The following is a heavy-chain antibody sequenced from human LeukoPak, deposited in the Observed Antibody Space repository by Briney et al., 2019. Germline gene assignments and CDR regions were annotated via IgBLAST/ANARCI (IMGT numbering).Heavy chain of an antibody. CDR3: ARSTLLITMVRGEGGNWFDP. CDR2: IYYSGST. Sequence: SETLSLTCTVSGGSISSSSYYWGWIRQPPGKGLEWIGSIYYSGSTYYNPSLKSRVTISVDTSKNQFSLKLSSVTAADTAVYYCARSTLLITMVRGEGGNWFDPWGQGTLVTVSS. CDR1: GGSISSSSYY. V-gene: IGHV4-39*07. J-gene: IGHJ5*02. D-gene: IGHD3-10*01.